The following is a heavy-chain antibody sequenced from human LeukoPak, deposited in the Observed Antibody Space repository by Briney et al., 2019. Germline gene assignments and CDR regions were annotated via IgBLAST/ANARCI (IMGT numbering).Heavy chain of an antibody. J-gene: IGHJ4*02. CDR2: ISDSGGRT. CDR1: GITLSNYG. CDR3: AKRGVVIRVILVGFHKEAYYFDS. V-gene: IGHV3-23*01. Sequence: GGSLTLSCAVSGITLSNYGMSWVRQAPGEGLEWVAGISDSGGRTNYADSVKGRFTISRDNPKNTLYLQMISLRAEDTAVYFCAKRGVVIRVILVGFHKEAYYFDSWGQGALVTVSS. D-gene: IGHD3-22*01.